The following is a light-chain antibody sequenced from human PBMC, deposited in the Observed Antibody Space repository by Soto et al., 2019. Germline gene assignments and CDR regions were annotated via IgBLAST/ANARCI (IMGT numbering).Light chain of an antibody. Sequence: DIQMTQSPSSLSASVGDRVAITCQASQDIDNDLNWYQQKPGKAPKLLIYDASSLEARVPARFSGSGSGTDFTFAISSLQPEDIATYYCQQYHTLYTFGQGTKLEI. V-gene: IGKV1-33*01. CDR2: DAS. CDR1: QDIDND. CDR3: QQYHTLYT. J-gene: IGKJ2*01.